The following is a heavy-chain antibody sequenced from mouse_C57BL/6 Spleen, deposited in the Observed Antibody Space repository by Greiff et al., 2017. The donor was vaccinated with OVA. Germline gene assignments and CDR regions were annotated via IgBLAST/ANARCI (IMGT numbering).Heavy chain of an antibody. D-gene: IGHD3-1*01. CDR3: ASGSAWFAY. J-gene: IGHJ3*01. CDR1: GYSITSGYD. Sequence: EVQLQQSGPGMVKPSQSLSLTCTVTGYSITSGYDWHWLRHFPGNQLEWMGYISYSGSTHYTPSLKSRISITHDTSKNHFFLKLNSVTTEDTATYYCASGSAWFAYWGQGTLVTVSA. CDR2: ISYSGST. V-gene: IGHV3-1*01.